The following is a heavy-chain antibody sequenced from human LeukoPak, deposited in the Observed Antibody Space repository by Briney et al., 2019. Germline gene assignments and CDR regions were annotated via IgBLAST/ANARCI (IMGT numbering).Heavy chain of an antibody. J-gene: IGHJ6*03. CDR3: ASQLTANYYYYYMDV. Sequence: SETLSLTCTVSGGSISSYYWSWIRQPAGKGLEWIGRIYTSGSTNYNPSLKSRVTMSVDTSKNQFSLKLSSVTAADTAVYYCASQLTANYYYYYMDVWGKGTTVTVSS. V-gene: IGHV4-4*07. CDR2: IYTSGST. D-gene: IGHD4/OR15-4a*01. CDR1: GGSISSYY.